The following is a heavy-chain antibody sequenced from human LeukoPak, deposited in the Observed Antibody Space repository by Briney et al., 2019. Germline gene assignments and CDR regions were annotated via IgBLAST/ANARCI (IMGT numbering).Heavy chain of an antibody. V-gene: IGHV4-39*01. J-gene: IGHJ3*01. Sequence: SETLSLTCTVSGGSISSSTYYWVWIRQPPGKGLEWIATIYYSGSTYYNPSLKSRATISVDTSNNQFSLTLSSVTAADTAMYYCARHSDYVGDSSLDTDAFDVWGRGTMVTVSS. D-gene: IGHD4-23*01. CDR3: ARHSDYVGDSSLDTDAFDV. CDR1: GGSISSSTYY. CDR2: IYYSGST.